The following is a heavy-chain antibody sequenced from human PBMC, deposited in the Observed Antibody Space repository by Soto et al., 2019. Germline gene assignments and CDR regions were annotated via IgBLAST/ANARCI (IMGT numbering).Heavy chain of an antibody. V-gene: IGHV3-30*18. CDR2: ISYDGSNK. CDR3: AKDRVDIVSYFDY. D-gene: IGHD5-12*01. J-gene: IGHJ4*02. CDR1: GFTFSSYG. Sequence: GGSLRLSCAASGFTFSSYGMHWVRQAPGKGLEWVAVISYDGSNKYYADSVKGRFTISRDNSKNTLYLQMNSLRAEDTAVYYCAKDRVDIVSYFDYWGQRTLVTVSS.